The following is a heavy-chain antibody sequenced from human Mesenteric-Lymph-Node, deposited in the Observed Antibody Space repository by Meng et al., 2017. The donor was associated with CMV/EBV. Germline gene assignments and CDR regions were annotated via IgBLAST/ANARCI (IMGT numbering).Heavy chain of an antibody. J-gene: IGHJ4*02. CDR1: FTLSSYA. CDR3: AKDPGYCSSSSCYSVDY. V-gene: IGHV3-23*01. Sequence: FTLSSYAMSWVRQAPGKGLEWVSTISVSGGVTYYADSVKGRFTISRDNSKNTLYLQMNSLRAEDTAVYYCAKDPGYCSSSSCYSVDYWGQGTLVTVSS. D-gene: IGHD2-2*01. CDR2: ISVSGGVT.